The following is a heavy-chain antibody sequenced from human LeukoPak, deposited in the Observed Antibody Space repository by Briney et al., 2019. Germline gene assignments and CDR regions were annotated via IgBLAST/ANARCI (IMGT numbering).Heavy chain of an antibody. J-gene: IGHJ4*02. CDR3: ASGGREISYQYYFDY. D-gene: IGHD3-16*01. V-gene: IGHV3-66*01. Sequence: PGGSLRLSCAASGFTVSSNYMSWVRQAPGKGLEWVSVIYSGGSTYYADSVKGRFTISRDNSKNTLYLQMNSLRAEDTAVYYCASGGREISYQYYFDYWGQGTLVTVSS. CDR2: IYSGGST. CDR1: GFTVSSNY.